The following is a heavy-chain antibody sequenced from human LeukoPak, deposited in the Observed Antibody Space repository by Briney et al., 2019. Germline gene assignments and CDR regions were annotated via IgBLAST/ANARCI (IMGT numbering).Heavy chain of an antibody. Sequence: PGGSVRLFCAASGFTFRNYAMTYVRQAPGKGLGWVASVSGSGTNTYYADSVKGRFTISRDNSKNTVTLGMSSLRGEDTAHYYCAKEALGYRRGLEMWGQGTTVTVSS. J-gene: IGHJ3*02. D-gene: IGHD6-13*01. CDR3: AKEALGYRRGLEM. CDR2: VSGSGTNT. V-gene: IGHV3-23*01. CDR1: GFTFRNYA.